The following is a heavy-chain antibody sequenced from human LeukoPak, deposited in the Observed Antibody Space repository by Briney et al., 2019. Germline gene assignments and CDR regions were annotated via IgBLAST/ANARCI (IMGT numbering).Heavy chain of an antibody. CDR3: AREWGQLGELDY. J-gene: IGHJ4*02. CDR2: ISSSSSYI. CDR1: GFTFSSYS. D-gene: IGHD3-16*01. V-gene: IGHV3-21*01. Sequence: GGSLRLSCAASGFTFSSYSMKGVRQALGKGLERVSSISSSSSYIYYADTLKGRFTISRDNAKNSLYLQMNSLSAEDTAVYYCAREWGQLGELDYWGQGTLVTVSS.